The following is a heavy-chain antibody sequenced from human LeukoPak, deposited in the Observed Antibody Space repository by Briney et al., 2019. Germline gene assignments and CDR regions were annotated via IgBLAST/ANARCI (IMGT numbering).Heavy chain of an antibody. CDR2: ISSSSTYI. Sequence: GGSLRLSCAASGFTLSSHSMNWVRQAPGKGLEWVSSISSSSTYIYYADSVKGRFTISRDNAKNSLYLQMSSPRAEDTAVYYCARVEGASSSLPSPYFYGMDVWGQGTTVTVSS. CDR3: ARVEGASSSLPSPYFYGMDV. J-gene: IGHJ6*02. D-gene: IGHD6-13*01. CDR1: GFTLSSHS. V-gene: IGHV3-21*01.